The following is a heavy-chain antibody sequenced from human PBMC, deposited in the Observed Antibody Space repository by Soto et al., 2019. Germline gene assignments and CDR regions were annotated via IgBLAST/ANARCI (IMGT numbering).Heavy chain of an antibody. J-gene: IGHJ4*02. D-gene: IGHD7-27*01. CDR2: IYHSGST. CDR1: GGSISSSNW. V-gene: IGHV4-4*02. CDR3: ALVTRGGQDFDY. Sequence: QVQLQESGPGLVKPSGTLSLTCAVSGGSISSSNWWSWVRQPPGKGLEWIGEIYHSGSTNYNPSLKRRVTISVDKAKNQFSLKMSSVTAADTAVYYCALVTRGGQDFDYWGQGTLVTVSS.